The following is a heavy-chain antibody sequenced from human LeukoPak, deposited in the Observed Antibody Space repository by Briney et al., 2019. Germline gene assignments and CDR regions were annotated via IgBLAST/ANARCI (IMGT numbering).Heavy chain of an antibody. J-gene: IGHJ4*02. V-gene: IGHV4-39*01. CDR3: ARIGNYYFDY. Sequence: SETLSLTCTVSGGSISSSSYYWGWIRQPPGKGLEWIGSIYYSGSTYYNPSLKSQVTISVDTSKNQFSLKLSSVTAADTAVYYCARIGNYYFDYWGQGTLVTVSS. CDR2: IYYSGST. D-gene: IGHD1-1*01. CDR1: GGSISSSSYY.